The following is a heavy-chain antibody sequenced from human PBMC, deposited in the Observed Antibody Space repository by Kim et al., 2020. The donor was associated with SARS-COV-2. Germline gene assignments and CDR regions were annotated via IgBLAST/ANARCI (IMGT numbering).Heavy chain of an antibody. CDR2: IYYSGST. D-gene: IGHD3-10*01. Sequence: SETLSLTCTVSGGSISSSSYYWGWIRQPPGKGLEWIGSIYYSGSTYYNPSLKSRVTISVDTSKNQFSLKLSSVTAADTAVYYCARDPPLRITMEGDYYGMDVWGQGTTVTVSS. CDR3: ARDPPLRITMEGDYYGMDV. CDR1: GGSISSSSYY. V-gene: IGHV4-39*07. J-gene: IGHJ6*02.